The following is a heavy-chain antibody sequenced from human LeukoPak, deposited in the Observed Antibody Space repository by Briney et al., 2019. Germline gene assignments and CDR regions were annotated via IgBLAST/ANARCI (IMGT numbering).Heavy chain of an antibody. CDR1: NGSISSGSYY. Sequence: SETLSLTCTVSNGSISSGSYYWGWIRQTPGKGLEWIGSLYYSGSTYYNPSLESRVTISVDTSKNQFSLKLSSVTAADTAVYYCASWFRSTRAFDIWGQGTMVTVSS. CDR3: ASWFRSTRAFDI. CDR2: LYYSGST. V-gene: IGHV4-39*01. D-gene: IGHD3-10*01. J-gene: IGHJ3*02.